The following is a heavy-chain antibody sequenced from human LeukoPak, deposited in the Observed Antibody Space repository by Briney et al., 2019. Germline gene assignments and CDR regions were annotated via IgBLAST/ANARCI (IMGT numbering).Heavy chain of an antibody. CDR3: ARAIIYNDNGYYRHFDY. J-gene: IGHJ4*02. V-gene: IGHV1-2*02. D-gene: IGHD3-22*01. Sequence: ASVKVSCKPSGYTFTAYYIHWVRQAPGQGLEWMGWINPDSGGTKYAQKFQGRVTMTRDTSISTAHMDLSRLGSDDTAVYYCARAIIYNDNGYYRHFDYWGQGTLVTVSS. CDR2: INPDSGGT. CDR1: GYTFTAYY.